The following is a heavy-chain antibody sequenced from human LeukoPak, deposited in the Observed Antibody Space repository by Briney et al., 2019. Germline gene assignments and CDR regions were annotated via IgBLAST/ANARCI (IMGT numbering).Heavy chain of an antibody. CDR2: INHSGST. CDR3: AKRKTYYDYVWGSYRYMDPFDY. D-gene: IGHD3-16*02. J-gene: IGHJ4*02. CDR1: GGSFSGYY. Sequence: PSETLSLTCAVYGGSFSGYYWSWIGQPPGKGLEWIGEINHSGSTNYNPSLKSRVTISVDTSKNQFSLKLSSVTAADTAVYYCAKRKTYYDYVWGSYRYMDPFDYWGQGTPVTVSS. V-gene: IGHV4-34*01.